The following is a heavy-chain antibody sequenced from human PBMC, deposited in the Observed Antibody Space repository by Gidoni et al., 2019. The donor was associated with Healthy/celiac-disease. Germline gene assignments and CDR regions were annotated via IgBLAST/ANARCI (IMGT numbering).Heavy chain of an antibody. CDR3: AHKWVLYYYGSGSNWFDP. J-gene: IGHJ5*02. V-gene: IGHV2-5*02. CDR2: IYWDDDN. CDR1: GFPFSTTGVG. D-gene: IGHD3-10*01. Sequence: PLTESGPPLLNPTHPLTLTCALSGFPFSTTGVGVGWIRQPPGKALEWLASIYWDDDNRYSPSLKSRLTITKDTSKNQVVLTMTNMDPVDTATDDCAHKWVLYYYGSGSNWFDPWGQGTLVTVSS.